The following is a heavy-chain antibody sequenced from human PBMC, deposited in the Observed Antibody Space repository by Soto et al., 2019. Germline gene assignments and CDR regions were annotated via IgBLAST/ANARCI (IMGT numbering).Heavy chain of an antibody. Sequence: QVQLVQSGAEVKKPGASVKVSCKASGYTFTSYGISWVRQAPRQGLEWMGWISAYNGNTNYAQKLQGRVTMTTDTSTSTAYMELRSLRSDDTAVYYCARVGAYDFWSGWSVSGYYYGMDVWGQGTTVTVSS. V-gene: IGHV1-18*01. D-gene: IGHD3-3*01. CDR3: ARVGAYDFWSGWSVSGYYYGMDV. J-gene: IGHJ6*02. CDR1: GYTFTSYG. CDR2: ISAYNGNT.